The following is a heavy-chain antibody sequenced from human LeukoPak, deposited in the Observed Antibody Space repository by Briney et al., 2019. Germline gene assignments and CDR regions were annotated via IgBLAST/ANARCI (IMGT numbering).Heavy chain of an antibody. J-gene: IGHJ4*02. V-gene: IGHV4-34*01. Sequence: SETLSLTCDVYGGSFSGYYWSWIRQPPGKGLEWIGEINHSGSTNYNPSLKSRVTISVDTSKNQFSLKLSSVTAADTAVYYCARGRYCSGGSCYEGWGQGTLVTVSS. D-gene: IGHD2-15*01. CDR1: GGSFSGYY. CDR2: INHSGST. CDR3: ARGRYCSGGSCYEG.